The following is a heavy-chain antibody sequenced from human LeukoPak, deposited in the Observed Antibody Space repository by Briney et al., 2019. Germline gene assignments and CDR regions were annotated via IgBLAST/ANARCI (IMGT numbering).Heavy chain of an antibody. CDR3: ARDPGYCSGGSCYFEHI. V-gene: IGHV3-21*01. CDR2: ISSSSSYI. J-gene: IGHJ3*02. D-gene: IGHD2-15*01. Sequence: GGSLRLSCAASGFTFSSYAMSWVRQAPGKGLEWVSSISSSSSYIYYADSVKGRFTISRDNAKNSLYLQMNSLRAEDMAVYYCARDPGYCSGGSCYFEHIWGQGTMVTVSS. CDR1: GFTFSSYA.